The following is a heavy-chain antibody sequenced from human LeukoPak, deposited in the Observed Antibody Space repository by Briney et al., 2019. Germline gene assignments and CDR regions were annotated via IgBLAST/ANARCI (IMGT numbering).Heavy chain of an antibody. CDR2: VTASADNT. Sequence: GGSLRLSCAASGFTFSSYAMSWVRQAPGKGLEWVSAVTASADNTYYADSVKGRFTISRDNSKNTLYLQVTSLRAEDTAVYYCAKGDYYGSGSFFKNDMDVWGQGTTVTVSS. J-gene: IGHJ6*02. CDR3: AKGDYYGSGSFFKNDMDV. D-gene: IGHD3-10*01. V-gene: IGHV3-23*01. CDR1: GFTFSSYA.